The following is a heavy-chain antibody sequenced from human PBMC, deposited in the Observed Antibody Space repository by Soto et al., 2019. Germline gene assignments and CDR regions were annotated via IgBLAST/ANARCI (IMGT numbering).Heavy chain of an antibody. J-gene: IGHJ3*01. V-gene: IGHV3-33*03. CDR1: GFTFSSYG. Sequence: GGSLRLSCAASGFTFSSYGMRWVRQAPGKGLEWVAVIRYGGGNKYYAESVKGRFTISRDNSKNTLYVQMNSLTAEDTAVYYWARAEYTGSYIDACGVWGQGTMVTVSS. CDR3: ARAEYTGSYIDACGV. CDR2: IRYGGGNK. D-gene: IGHD1-26*01.